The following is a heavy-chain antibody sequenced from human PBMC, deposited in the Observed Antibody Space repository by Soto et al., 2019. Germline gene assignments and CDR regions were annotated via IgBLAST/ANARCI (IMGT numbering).Heavy chain of an antibody. D-gene: IGHD3-16*01. CDR3: ARRYGGNFDS. V-gene: IGHV4-59*01. Sequence: PSETLSLTCTVSGGSTSSYYWSWIRQPPGKGLEWIGYIYYSGSTNYNPSLKSRVTISVDTSKNQFSLKLSSVTAADTAVYYCARRYGGNFDSWGQGTLVTVSS. CDR1: GGSTSSYY. CDR2: IYYSGST. J-gene: IGHJ4*02.